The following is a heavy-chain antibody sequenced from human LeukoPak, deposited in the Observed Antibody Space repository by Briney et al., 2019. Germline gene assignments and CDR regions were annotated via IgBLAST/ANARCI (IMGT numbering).Heavy chain of an antibody. CDR3: ARHSGCSSTSCYAQGYNWFDP. V-gene: IGHV4-59*08. Sequence: SETLSLTCTVSGGSISTYYWSWIRQPPGKGLEWIGHIYYSGSTNHNPSLKSRVTISVDTSMNQFSLKLGSVTAADTAVYYCARHSGCSSTSCYAQGYNWFDPWGQGTLVTVSS. D-gene: IGHD2-2*01. CDR2: IYYSGST. J-gene: IGHJ5*02. CDR1: GGSISTYY.